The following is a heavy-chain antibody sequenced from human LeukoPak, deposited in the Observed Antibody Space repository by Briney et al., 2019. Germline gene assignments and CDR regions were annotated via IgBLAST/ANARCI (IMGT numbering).Heavy chain of an antibody. J-gene: IGHJ4*02. CDR1: GGSISSYY. CDR3: ARDSDSVHSPFNY. CDR2: IYYSGST. Sequence: SETLSFTCTVSGGSISSYYWSWIRQPPGKGLEWIGYIYYSGSTNYNPSLQSRVTISVDTSKNQFSLKLSSVTAADTAVYYCARDSDSVHSPFNYWGQGTLVTVSS. D-gene: IGHD5/OR15-5a*01. V-gene: IGHV4-59*01.